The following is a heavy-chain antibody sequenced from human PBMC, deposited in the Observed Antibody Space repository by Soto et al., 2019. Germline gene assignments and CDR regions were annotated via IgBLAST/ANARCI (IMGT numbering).Heavy chain of an antibody. CDR1: GGSVSSGSYY. D-gene: IGHD2-8*01. V-gene: IGHV4-61*01. CDR3: ARDPGAYCTNGVCHYYYYGMDV. J-gene: IGHJ6*02. CDR2: IYYSGST. Sequence: SETLSLTCTVSGGSVSSGSYYWSWIRQPPGKGLEWIGYIYYSGSTNYNPSLKSRVTISVDTSKNQFSLKLSSVTAADTAVYYCARDPGAYCTNGVCHYYYYGMDVWGQGTTVTVSS.